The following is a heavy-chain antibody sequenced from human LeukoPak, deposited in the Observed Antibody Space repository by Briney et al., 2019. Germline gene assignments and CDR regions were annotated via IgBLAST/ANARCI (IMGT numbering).Heavy chain of an antibody. CDR2: INHSGST. CDR3: ARAPLRARRTPSLGWFDP. J-gene: IGHJ5*02. CDR1: GGSFSGYY. V-gene: IGHV4-34*01. Sequence: SETLSLTCAVYGGSFSGYYWSWIRQPPGKGLEWIGEINHSGSTNYNPSLKSRVTISVDTSKNQFSLKLSSVTAADTAVYYCARAPLRARRTPSLGWFDPWGQGTRVTVSS. D-gene: IGHD6-6*01.